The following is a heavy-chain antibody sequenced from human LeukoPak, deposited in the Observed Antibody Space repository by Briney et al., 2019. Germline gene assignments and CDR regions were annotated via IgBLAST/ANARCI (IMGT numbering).Heavy chain of an antibody. CDR1: GYTFTSYD. V-gene: IGHV1-8*01. D-gene: IGHD3-3*01. Sequence: ASVKVSCKASGYTFTSYDINWVRQATGQGLEWMGWMNPNSGNTGYAQKFQGRVTMTRNTSISTAYMELSSLRSEDTAVYYCAREGGGYDFWSGFSWFDPWGQGTLVTVSS. CDR3: AREGGGYDFWSGFSWFDP. CDR2: MNPNSGNT. J-gene: IGHJ5*02.